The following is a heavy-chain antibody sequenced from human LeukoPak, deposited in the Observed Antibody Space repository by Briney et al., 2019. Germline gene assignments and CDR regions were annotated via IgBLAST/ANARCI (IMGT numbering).Heavy chain of an antibody. Sequence: GGSLRRSCAASGFTFSRNWMHWVRQAPGKGLVWVSRINSDGSITNYADSVKGRFTISRDNAKNTLYLQMSSLRAEDTAVYYCAKIDAYWGQGTLVTVSS. V-gene: IGHV3-74*01. CDR2: INSDGSIT. J-gene: IGHJ4*02. CDR3: AKIDAY. CDR1: GFTFSRNW.